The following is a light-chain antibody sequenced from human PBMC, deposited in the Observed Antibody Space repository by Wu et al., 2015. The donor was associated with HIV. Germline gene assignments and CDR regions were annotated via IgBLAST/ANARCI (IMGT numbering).Light chain of an antibody. V-gene: IGKV3-20*01. J-gene: IGKJ4*01. Sequence: EIVLTQSPGTLSLSPGERATLSCEASQSVSSTYLAWYKQKPGQAPRLLIYGASFRATGTPDRFSGRGSGTDFTLTISRLEPEDFAVYYCQQYGGSLLTFGGGTRVEIK. CDR3: QQYGGSLLT. CDR1: QSVSSTY. CDR2: GAS.